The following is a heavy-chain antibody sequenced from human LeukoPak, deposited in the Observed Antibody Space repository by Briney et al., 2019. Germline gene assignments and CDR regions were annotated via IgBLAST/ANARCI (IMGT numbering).Heavy chain of an antibody. Sequence: SETLSLTCTVSGGSISSSSYYWGWIRQPPGKGLGWIGSIYYSGSTYYNPSLKSRVTISVDTSKNQFSLKLSSVTAADTAVYYCARGLSLGYCSSTSCSKYNWFDPWGQGTLVTVSS. V-gene: IGHV4-39*07. CDR3: ARGLSLGYCSSTSCSKYNWFDP. D-gene: IGHD2-2*03. CDR2: IYYSGST. CDR1: GGSISSSSYY. J-gene: IGHJ5*02.